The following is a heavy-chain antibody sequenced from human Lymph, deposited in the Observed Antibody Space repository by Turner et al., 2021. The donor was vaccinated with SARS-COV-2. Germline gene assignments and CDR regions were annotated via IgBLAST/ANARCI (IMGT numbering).Heavy chain of an antibody. CDR1: GFTFSSYS. CDR3: ARDRGGYGAYYYGMDV. V-gene: IGHV3-48*02. D-gene: IGHD2-15*01. J-gene: IGHJ6*02. CDR2: ISISSSTI. Sequence: EVQLVDSGGGLLQPGGSLRLACAASGFTFSSYSMNWVRQAPGKGLEWVSYISISSSTIYYEDSVKGRFTISRDNAKNSLYLQMNSLRDEDTAVYYCARDRGGYGAYYYGMDVWGQGTTVTVSS.